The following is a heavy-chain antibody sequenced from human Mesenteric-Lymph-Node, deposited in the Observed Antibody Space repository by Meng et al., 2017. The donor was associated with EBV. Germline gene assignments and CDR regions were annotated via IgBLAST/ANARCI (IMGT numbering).Heavy chain of an antibody. J-gene: IGHJ4*02. CDR2: ISSTSYYI. CDR1: GFTFSSYK. Sequence: EVQLVESGGGLGKPGGSLRLSCAASGFTFSSYKMHWVRQAPGKGLEWVSSISSTSYYIYYADSVQGRFTISRDNAENSLYLQMNSLRAEDTAVYYCARFSSTSEVDYWGQGTMVTVAA. V-gene: IGHV3-21*02. D-gene: IGHD2-2*01. CDR3: ARFSSTSEVDY.